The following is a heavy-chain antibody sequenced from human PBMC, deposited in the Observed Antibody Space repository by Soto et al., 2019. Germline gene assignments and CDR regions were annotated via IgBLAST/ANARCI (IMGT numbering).Heavy chain of an antibody. V-gene: IGHV3-30*18. CDR3: AKDIRQQLEGRDGSYFDY. Sequence: HPGGSLRLSCAASGFTFSSYGMHWVRQAPGKGLEWVAVISYDGSNKYYADSVKGRFTISRDNSKNTLYLQMNSLRAEDTAVYYCAKDIRQQLEGRDGSYFDYWGQGTLVTVSS. J-gene: IGHJ4*02. D-gene: IGHD6-13*01. CDR2: ISYDGSNK. CDR1: GFTFSSYG.